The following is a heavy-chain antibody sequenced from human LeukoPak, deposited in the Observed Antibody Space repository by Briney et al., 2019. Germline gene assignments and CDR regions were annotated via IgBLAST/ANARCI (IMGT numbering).Heavy chain of an antibody. J-gene: IGHJ3*02. CDR3: ARGSGGGGDAFDI. CDR1: GGSLRSYY. D-gene: IGHD3-16*01. CDR2: IYYSGTI. V-gene: IGHV4-59*01. Sequence: SSETLSLTRTVSGGSLRSYYWSWIRQPPGKGLEWIGYIYYSGTINYNPSLKSRAIISVDTSKNQFSLKLNSLTAADTAVYYCARGSGGGGDAFDIWGQGTMVTVSS.